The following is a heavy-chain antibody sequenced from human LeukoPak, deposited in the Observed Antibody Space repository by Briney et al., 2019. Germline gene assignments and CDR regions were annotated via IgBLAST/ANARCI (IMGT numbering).Heavy chain of an antibody. J-gene: IGHJ4*02. V-gene: IGHV1-18*01. CDR3: ASTPHYYDSSGYYIDY. CDR2: ISAYNGNT. D-gene: IGHD3-22*01. Sequence: GASVKVSCKASGYTFTIYGISWVRQAPGQGLEWMGWISAYNGNTNYAQKLQGRVTMTTDTSTSTAYMELSSLRSEDTAVYYCASTPHYYDSSGYYIDYWGQGTLVTVSS. CDR1: GYTFTIYG.